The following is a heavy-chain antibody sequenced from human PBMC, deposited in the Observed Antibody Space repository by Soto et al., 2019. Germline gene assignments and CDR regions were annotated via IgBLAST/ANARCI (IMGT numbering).Heavy chain of an antibody. CDR3: ARDPSPNWNTFRAYYYYYGMDV. CDR2: ISAYNGNT. V-gene: IGHV1-18*04. Sequence: ASVKVSCKASGYTFTSYGISWVRQAPGQGLEWMGWISAYNGNTNYAQKLQGRVTMTTDTSTSTAYMELRSLRSDDTAVYYCARDPSPNWNTFRAYYYYYGMDVWGQGTTVTVSS. CDR1: GYTFTSYG. D-gene: IGHD1-1*01. J-gene: IGHJ6*02.